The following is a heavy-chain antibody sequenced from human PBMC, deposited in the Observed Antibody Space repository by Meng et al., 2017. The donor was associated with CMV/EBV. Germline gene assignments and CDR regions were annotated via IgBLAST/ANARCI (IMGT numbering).Heavy chain of an antibody. J-gene: IGHJ4*02. D-gene: IGHD5-24*01. V-gene: IGHV1-69*12. CDR3: ARMPRDGYNYIDY. CDR2: IIPIFGTA. CDR1: GGTFSSYA. Sequence: QAQLVRSGAKVKKPGSSVKVSCKASGGTFSSYAISWVRQAPGQGLEWMGGIIPIFGTANYAQKFQGRVTITADESTSTAYMELGSLRSEDTAVYYCARMPRDGYNYIDYWGQGTLVTVSS.